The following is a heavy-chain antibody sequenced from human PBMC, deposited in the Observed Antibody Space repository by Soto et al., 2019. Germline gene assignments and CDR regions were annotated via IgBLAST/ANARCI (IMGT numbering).Heavy chain of an antibody. CDR3: ARDLYYDSSGYYYPFDY. Sequence: SVKVSCKASGGTFSSYAISWVRQAPGQGLEWMGGIIPIFGTANYAQKFQGRVTITADESTSTAYMELSSLRSEDTAVYYCARDLYYDSSGYYYPFDYWGQGTLVTVSS. D-gene: IGHD3-22*01. J-gene: IGHJ4*02. CDR1: GGTFSSYA. V-gene: IGHV1-69*13. CDR2: IIPIFGTA.